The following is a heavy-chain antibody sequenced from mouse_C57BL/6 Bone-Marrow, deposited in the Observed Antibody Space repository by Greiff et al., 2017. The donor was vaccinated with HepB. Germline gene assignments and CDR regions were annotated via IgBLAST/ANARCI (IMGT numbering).Heavy chain of an antibody. J-gene: IGHJ4*01. CDR1: GFSLTSYG. CDR2: FLSDGST. Sequence: VQLQQSGPGLVAPSQTLSITCTVSGFSLTSYGVPWVRQPPGKGLEWLVVFLSDGSTTYNSAHKSRLCISKDNSKTQVFLKKNSLQTDDTAVYYCAENGAKWDVCYAMGYWGKGTSVTVS. V-gene: IGHV2-6*03. D-gene: IGHD4-1*01. CDR3: AENGAKWDVCYAMGY.